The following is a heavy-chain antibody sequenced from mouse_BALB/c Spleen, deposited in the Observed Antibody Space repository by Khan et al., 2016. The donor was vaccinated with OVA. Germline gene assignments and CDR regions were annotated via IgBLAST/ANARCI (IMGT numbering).Heavy chain of an antibody. CDR1: GFTFSSYG. D-gene: IGHD1-1*01. CDR2: ISGDSSTI. Sequence: EVELVESGGGLVQPGGSRKLSCAASGFTFSSYGMHWVRQAPEKGLEWVAYISGDSSTIYYADTVKGRFTISRDNPKNNLILQMTSLMSEDTAMYYCATSYYYGYYFDYWGPGTTLTVSS. V-gene: IGHV5-17*02. J-gene: IGHJ2*01. CDR3: ATSYYYGYYFDY.